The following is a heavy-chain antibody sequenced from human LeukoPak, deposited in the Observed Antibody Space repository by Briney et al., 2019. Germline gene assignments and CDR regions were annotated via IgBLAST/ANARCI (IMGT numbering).Heavy chain of an antibody. V-gene: IGHV3-30-3*01. CDR3: ARGGFSFSSWYPGDAFDI. CDR2: ISYDGSNK. CDR1: GCTFSSYA. J-gene: IGHJ3*02. Sequence: GRSLRLSCAASGCTFSSYAMHWVRQAPGKGLEWVAVISYDGSNKYYADSVKGRFTISRDNSKNTLYLQMNSLRAEDTAVYYCARGGFSFSSWYPGDAFDIWGQGTMVTVSS. D-gene: IGHD6-13*01.